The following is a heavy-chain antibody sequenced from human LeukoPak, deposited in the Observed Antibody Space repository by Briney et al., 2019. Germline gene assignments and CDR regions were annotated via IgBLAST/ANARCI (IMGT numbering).Heavy chain of an antibody. CDR1: GGSISSYY. CDR2: IYYSGST. J-gene: IGHJ5*02. Sequence: SETLSLTCTVSGGSISSYYWSWIRQPPGKGLEWIGYIYYSGSTNYNPSLKSRVTIPVDTSKNQFSLKLSSVTAADTAVYYCARQGRMYYNWFDPWGQGTLVTVSS. D-gene: IGHD2-8*01. CDR3: ARQGRMYYNWFDP. V-gene: IGHV4-59*08.